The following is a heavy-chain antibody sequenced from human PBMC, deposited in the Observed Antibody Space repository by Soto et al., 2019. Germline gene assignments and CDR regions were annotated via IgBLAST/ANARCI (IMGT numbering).Heavy chain of an antibody. CDR2: ISYDGGNK. D-gene: IGHD6-19*01. CDR1: GFTFSSYG. J-gene: IGHJ4*02. V-gene: IGHV3-30*18. CDR3: AKDTAVSGTFVVTFDS. Sequence: PGGSLRLSCAASGFTFSSYGMHWIRQAPGKGLEWVAAISYDGGNKYYVDSVKGRFTISRDDSKKTLYLQMNSLRADDTAIYYCAKDTAVSGTFVVTFDSWGQGSLVTVSS.